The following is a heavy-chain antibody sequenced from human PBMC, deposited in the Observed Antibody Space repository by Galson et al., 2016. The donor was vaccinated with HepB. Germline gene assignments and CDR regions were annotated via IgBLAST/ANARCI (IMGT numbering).Heavy chain of an antibody. CDR3: ARVWGRFHTHFDY. J-gene: IGHJ4*02. CDR1: GGSFRDYF. Sequence: SETLSLTCAVYGGSFRDYFWSWIRQSPGKGLEWIGEINHSGSTNLNPSLQSRVTISADTSKNQVSLTLTSVTAADTAVYYCARVWGRFHTHFDYWGQGTLVTVSS. CDR2: INHSGST. D-gene: IGHD7-27*01. V-gene: IGHV4-34*01.